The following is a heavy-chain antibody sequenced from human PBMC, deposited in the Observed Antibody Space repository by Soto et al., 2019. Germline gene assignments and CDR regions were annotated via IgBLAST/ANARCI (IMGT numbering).Heavy chain of an antibody. D-gene: IGHD3-3*01. CDR3: ARAQYDFWSGKAFDY. J-gene: IGHJ4*02. Sequence: SETLSLTCTVSGGSISSYYWSWIRQPPGKGLEWIGYIYYSGSTNYNPSLKSRVTISVDTSKNQFSLKLSSVTAADTAVYYCARAQYDFWSGKAFDYWGQGTLVTVSS. V-gene: IGHV4-59*01. CDR2: IYYSGST. CDR1: GGSISSYY.